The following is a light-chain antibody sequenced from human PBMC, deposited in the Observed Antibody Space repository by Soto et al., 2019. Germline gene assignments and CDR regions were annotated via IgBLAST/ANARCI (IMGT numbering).Light chain of an antibody. J-gene: IGKJ5*01. CDR2: NAS. CDR1: QSVSSS. Sequence: EIVLTQSPATLSLSPVEIATLSCRASQSVSSSLAWYQQKPGQAPRLLIYNASNRATGIPARFSGSGSGTDFTLTISSLEPEDFAVYYCQQRSDWPPGATFGQGTRLEIK. CDR3: QQRSDWPPGAT. V-gene: IGKV3-11*01.